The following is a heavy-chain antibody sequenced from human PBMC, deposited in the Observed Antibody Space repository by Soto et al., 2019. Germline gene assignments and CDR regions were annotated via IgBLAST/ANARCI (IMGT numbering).Heavy chain of an antibody. CDR2: IYYSGST. J-gene: IGHJ5*02. CDR1: GGSISSYY. V-gene: IGHV4-59*12. Sequence: SETLSLTCTVSGGSISSYYWSWIRQPPGKGLEWIGYIYYSGSTYYNPSLKSRVTISVDTSKNQFSLKLSSVTAADTAVYYCARVFTDSSSCFDPWGQGTLVTVSS. CDR3: ARVFTDSSSCFDP. D-gene: IGHD6-13*01.